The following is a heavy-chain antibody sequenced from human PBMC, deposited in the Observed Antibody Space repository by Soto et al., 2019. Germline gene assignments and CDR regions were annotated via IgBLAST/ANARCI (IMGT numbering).Heavy chain of an antibody. CDR3: ARATRSDSRGAFDI. CDR1: GFTFSSYA. D-gene: IGHD3-10*01. J-gene: IGHJ3*02. V-gene: IGHV3-64*07. Sequence: EVQLLESGGDLIQPGGSLRLSCAASGFTFSSYAMHWVRQAPGKGLEYVSAISSNGGSTYYADSVKGRFTISRDNSKNTLYLQMGSLRAEDMAVYYCARATRSDSRGAFDIWGQGTMVTVSS. CDR2: ISSNGGST.